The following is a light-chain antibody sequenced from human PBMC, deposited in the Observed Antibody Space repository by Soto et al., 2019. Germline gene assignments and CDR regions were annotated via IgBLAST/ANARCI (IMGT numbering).Light chain of an antibody. J-gene: IGKJ4*01. V-gene: IGKV3-15*01. CDR1: QSVGSD. Sequence: VVMTQSPATLSVSPGESATLSCRASQSVGSDLAWYQQKPGQAPRLLIYGASTRATGIPARFSGSGSGTEFTVTISSLQAEDFAVYYCQQYNKWPPLTFGGGTKVEIK. CDR2: GAS. CDR3: QQYNKWPPLT.